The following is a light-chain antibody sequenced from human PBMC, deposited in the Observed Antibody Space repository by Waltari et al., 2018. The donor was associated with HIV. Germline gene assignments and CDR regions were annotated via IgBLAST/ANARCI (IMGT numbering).Light chain of an antibody. CDR1: SSNIGAGYD. Sequence: QSVLTQPPSVSGAPGQRVTFSCTGSSSNIGAGYDVHWYQQLPGTAPNLLIYGNNNRPSGGPDRCSGSKAGTSASLAITGLQAKDEADYYCQSYDSSLSGSWVFGGGTKLTVL. J-gene: IGLJ3*02. V-gene: IGLV1-40*01. CDR2: GNN. CDR3: QSYDSSLSGSWV.